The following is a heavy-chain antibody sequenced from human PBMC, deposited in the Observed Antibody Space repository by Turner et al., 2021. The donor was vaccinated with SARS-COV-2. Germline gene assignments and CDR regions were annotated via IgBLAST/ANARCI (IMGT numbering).Heavy chain of an antibody. CDR1: GGSISSSSYY. CDR2: IYYSGST. V-gene: IGHV4-39*01. J-gene: IGHJ6*02. Sequence: QLQLQESGPGLVKPSETLSLTCTVSGGSISSSSYYWGWIRQPPGKGLGWIGSIYYSGSTYYNPSLKSRVTISVDTSKNQFSLKLSSVTAADTAVYYCAIAPNYYYGMDVWGQGTTVTVSS. CDR3: AIAPNYYYGMDV.